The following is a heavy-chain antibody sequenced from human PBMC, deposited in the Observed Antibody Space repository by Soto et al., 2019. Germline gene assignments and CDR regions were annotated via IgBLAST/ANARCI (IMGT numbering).Heavy chain of an antibody. J-gene: IGHJ3*02. Sequence: QVQLVESGGGVVQPGRSLRLSCAASGFTFSSYGMHWVRQAPGKGLEWVAVIWYDGSNKYYADSVKGRFTISRDNSKNTLYLQMNSLRAEDTAVYYCASCLGFEPIDAFDIWGQGTMVTVSS. CDR3: ASCLGFEPIDAFDI. V-gene: IGHV3-33*01. CDR1: GFTFSSYG. CDR2: IWYDGSNK. D-gene: IGHD3-10*01.